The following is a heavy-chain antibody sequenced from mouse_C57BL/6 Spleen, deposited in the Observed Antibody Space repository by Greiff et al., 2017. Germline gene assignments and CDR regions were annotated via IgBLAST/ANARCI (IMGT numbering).Heavy chain of an antibody. J-gene: IGHJ2*01. V-gene: IGHV5-17*01. Sequence: EVHLVESGGGLVKPGGSLRLSCAASGFTFSDYGMHWVRQAPEKGLEWVAYISSGSSTIYYADTVKGRFTIARDNAKNTLFLQMTSLGSEDTAMYYCARSAPFDYWGQGTTLTVSS. D-gene: IGHD6-1*01. CDR2: ISSGSSTI. CDR1: GFTFSDYG. CDR3: ARSAPFDY.